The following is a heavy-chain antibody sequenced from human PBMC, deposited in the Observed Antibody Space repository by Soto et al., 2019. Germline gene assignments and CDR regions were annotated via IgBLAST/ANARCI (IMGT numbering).Heavy chain of an antibody. D-gene: IGHD3-3*01. CDR1: GYTFTSYD. V-gene: IGHV1-8*01. CDR2: MNPNSGNT. Sequence: ASVKVSCKASGYTFTSYDINWVRQATGQGLEWMGWMNPNSGNTGYAQKFQGRVTMTRNTSISTAYMELSSLRSEDTAVYYCARGRSDFCGVDYYGMDVWGQGTTVTVSS. CDR3: ARGRSDFCGVDYYGMDV. J-gene: IGHJ6*02.